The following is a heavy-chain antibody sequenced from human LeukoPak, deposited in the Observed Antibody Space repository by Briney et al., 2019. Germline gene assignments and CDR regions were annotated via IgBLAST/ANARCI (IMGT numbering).Heavy chain of an antibody. Sequence: SETLSLTCAVYGGSFSGYYWSWIRQPPGKGLEWIGEINHSGSTNYNPSLKSRVTISVDTSKSQFSLKLSSVTAADTAVYYCATVWFGVAKYFDYWGQGTLVTVSS. J-gene: IGHJ4*02. CDR2: INHSGST. D-gene: IGHD3-10*01. V-gene: IGHV4-34*01. CDR3: ATVWFGVAKYFDY. CDR1: GGSFSGYY.